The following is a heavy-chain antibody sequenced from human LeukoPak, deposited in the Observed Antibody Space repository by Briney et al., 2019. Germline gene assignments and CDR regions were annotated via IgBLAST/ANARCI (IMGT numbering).Heavy chain of an antibody. CDR2: IYNSWST. CDR3: ARGGYSSSWLSY. D-gene: IGHD6-13*01. V-gene: IGHV4-59*01. J-gene: IGHJ4*02. CDR1: GGSIRSYY. Sequence: PSETLSLTCTVSGGSIRSYYWSWIRQPPGKGLEWIGYIYNSWSTNYNPSLKSRVTISVDTSKNQFSLRLSSVTAADTGVYYCARGGYSSSWLSYWGQGTLVTVSS.